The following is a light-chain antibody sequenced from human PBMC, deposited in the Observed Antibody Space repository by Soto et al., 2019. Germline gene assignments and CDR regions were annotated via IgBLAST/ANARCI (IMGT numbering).Light chain of an antibody. CDR3: CSSAGSSTLV. Sequence: QSALTKPASVSGSPGQSITISCTGTSSDVGSYNLVSWYQQHPGKAPKLMIYEVSKRPSGVSNRFSGSKSGNTASLTISGLQAEDYADYYCCSSAGSSTLVFGGGTKLTVL. CDR2: EVS. J-gene: IGLJ2*01. V-gene: IGLV2-23*02. CDR1: SSDVGSYNL.